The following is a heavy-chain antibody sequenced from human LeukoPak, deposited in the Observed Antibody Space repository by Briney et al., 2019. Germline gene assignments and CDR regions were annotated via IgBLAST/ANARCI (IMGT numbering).Heavy chain of an antibody. CDR2: ISSSSSYI. D-gene: IGHD6-6*01. CDR1: GFTFSSYS. J-gene: IGHJ4*02. V-gene: IGHV3-21*01. CDR3: AREKSAARGYYFDY. Sequence: GGSLRLSCAASGFTFSSYSMNWVRQAPGKGLEWVSSISSSSSYIYYADSVKGRFTISRDNAKNSLYLQMNSLRAEDTAVYYCAREKSAARGYYFDYWGQGTLVTVSS.